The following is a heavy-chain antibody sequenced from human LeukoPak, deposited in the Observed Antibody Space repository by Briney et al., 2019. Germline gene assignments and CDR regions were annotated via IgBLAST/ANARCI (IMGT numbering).Heavy chain of an antibody. J-gene: IGHJ4*02. Sequence: GWSLRLSCVASGFTFSSYGMHWVRQAPGKGLEWVAVIWYDGTNKYYADSVKGRFTISRDDSKNTLYLQMNSLRAEDMAVYYCAKGNPYGSGSYYNFDYWGQGTLVTVSS. D-gene: IGHD3-10*01. CDR3: AKGNPYGSGSYYNFDY. CDR1: GFTFSSYG. V-gene: IGHV3-33*06. CDR2: IWYDGTNK.